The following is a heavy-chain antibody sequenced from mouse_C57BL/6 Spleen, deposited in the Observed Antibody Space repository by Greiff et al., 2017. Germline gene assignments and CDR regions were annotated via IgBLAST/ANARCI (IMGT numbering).Heavy chain of an antibody. CDR2: ISSGSSTI. J-gene: IGHJ1*03. CDR3: ARRSNYHGRYFDV. Sequence: VQLKESGGGLVKPGGSLKLSCAASGFTFSDYGMHWVRQAPEKGLEWVAYISSGSSTIYYADTVKGRFTISRDNAKNTLFLQMTSLRSEDTAMYYCARRSNYHGRYFDVWGTGTTVTVSS. D-gene: IGHD2-5*01. CDR1: GFTFSDYG. V-gene: IGHV5-17*01.